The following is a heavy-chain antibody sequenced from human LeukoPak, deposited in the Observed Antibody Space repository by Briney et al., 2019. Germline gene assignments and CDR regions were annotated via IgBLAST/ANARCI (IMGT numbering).Heavy chain of an antibody. J-gene: IGHJ5*02. CDR3: ARDRESNWFDP. Sequence: GRSLRLSCAASGFTFSSYAMHWVRQAPGKGLEWMAVVSHDGNRYYHADSGKGRFTISRDNSKDTLYLQMNSLRAEDTAVYYCARDRESNWFDPWGQGTLVTVSS. V-gene: IGHV3-30-3*01. D-gene: IGHD5-24*01. CDR2: VSHDGNRY. CDR1: GFTFSSYA.